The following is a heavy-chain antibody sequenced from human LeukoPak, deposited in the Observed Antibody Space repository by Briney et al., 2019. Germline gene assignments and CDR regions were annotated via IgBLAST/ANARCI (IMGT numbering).Heavy chain of an antibody. CDR2: IYYSGST. J-gene: IGHJ1*01. V-gene: IGHV4-59*08. CDR3: ARGGSGTPPGFHH. Sequence: PSETLSLTCTVSGGSINSYYWSWIRQPPGKGLEWIGYIYYSGSTNYNPSLKSRVTISVDTSKNQFSLQLNSVTPEDTGVYYCARGGSGTPPGFHHWGQGTLVTVSS. D-gene: IGHD3-10*01. CDR1: GGSINSYY.